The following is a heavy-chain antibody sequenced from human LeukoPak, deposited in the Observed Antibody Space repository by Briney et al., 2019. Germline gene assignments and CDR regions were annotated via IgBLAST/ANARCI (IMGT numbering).Heavy chain of an antibody. D-gene: IGHD4-17*01. J-gene: IGHJ4*02. CDR2: IIPIFGTA. Sequence: SVKVSCXASGGTFSTYAISWVRQALGQGLEWMGGIIPIFGTANYAQKFQGRVTITTDESTSTAYMELSSLRSEDTAVYYCAKGIYGDSLGYWGQGTLVTVSS. CDR1: GGTFSTYA. V-gene: IGHV1-69*05. CDR3: AKGIYGDSLGY.